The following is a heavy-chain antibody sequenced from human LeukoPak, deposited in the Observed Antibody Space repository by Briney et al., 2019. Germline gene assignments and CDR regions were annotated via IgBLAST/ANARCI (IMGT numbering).Heavy chain of an antibody. CDR1: GGSIGSGGYY. CDR2: IYHSGST. J-gene: IGHJ4*02. D-gene: IGHD6-13*01. Sequence: PSETLSLTCTVSGGSIGSGGYYWSWIRQPPGKGLEWIGYIYHSGSTYYNLSLKSRVTISADTSKNQFSLKLSSVTATDTAVYYCAKHNYVSSPFDYWGQGTLVTVSS. V-gene: IGHV4-30-2*03. CDR3: AKHNYVSSPFDY.